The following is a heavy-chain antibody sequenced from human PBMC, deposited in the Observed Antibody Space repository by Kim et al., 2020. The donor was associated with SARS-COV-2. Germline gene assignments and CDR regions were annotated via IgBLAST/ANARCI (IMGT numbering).Heavy chain of an antibody. CDR2: IGKRSDTR. CDR1: GLTLSNYD. D-gene: IGHD2-15*01. J-gene: IGHJ6*02. V-gene: IGHV3-48*02. CDR3: VTDRARDSGYGLDV. Sequence: GGSLRLSCIVSGLTLSNYDMSWVRQAPGKGLEWVSFIGKRSDTRYYADSVKGRFTVSRDNAKNSLFLQLNSLRDEDTAVYYCVTDRARDSGYGLDVWGQGTTVSVSS.